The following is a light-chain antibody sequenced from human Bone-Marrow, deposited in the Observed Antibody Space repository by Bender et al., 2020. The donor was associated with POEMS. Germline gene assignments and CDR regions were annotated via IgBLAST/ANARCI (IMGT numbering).Light chain of an antibody. Sequence: QSALTQPASVSGSPGQSITISCTGTSSDVGSYKLVSWYQQYPGKAPKLMIYDVSDRPSGVSNRFSGSKSGDTASLTISGLQADDEADYYCCSYTTSSTRVFGTGTKVTVL. V-gene: IGLV2-14*02. CDR1: SSDVGSYKL. CDR3: CSYTTSSTRV. J-gene: IGLJ1*01. CDR2: DVS.